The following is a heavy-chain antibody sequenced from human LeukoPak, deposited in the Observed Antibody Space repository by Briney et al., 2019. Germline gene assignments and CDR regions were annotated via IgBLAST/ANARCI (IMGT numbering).Heavy chain of an antibody. CDR3: ARRVTAIGYYYYGMDV. V-gene: IGHV1-18*01. CDR2: ISAYNGNT. CDR1: GYTFTSYG. Sequence: GAPVKVSCKASGYTFTSYGISSGRQAPRQQLKWLGWISAYNGNTNYAQKLQGRVTMTTHTSPSTAYMELRSLRSEATAVYYCARRVTAIGYYYYGMDVWGQGTTVTVSS. D-gene: IGHD2-21*02. J-gene: IGHJ6*02.